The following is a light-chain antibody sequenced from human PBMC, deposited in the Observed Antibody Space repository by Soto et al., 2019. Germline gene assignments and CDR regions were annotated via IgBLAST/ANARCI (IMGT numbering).Light chain of an antibody. CDR2: GAS. V-gene: IGKV3-11*01. Sequence: EIVLTQSPDTLSLSPGAGASLSCRASQSVHTFLAWYQQQPGQAPRLLIYGASTRATGVPARFSGSGSGTDFTLTISSLEPEDFAVYYCHQRSNWPPDTFGQGTRLEIK. CDR3: HQRSNWPPDT. J-gene: IGKJ5*01. CDR1: QSVHTF.